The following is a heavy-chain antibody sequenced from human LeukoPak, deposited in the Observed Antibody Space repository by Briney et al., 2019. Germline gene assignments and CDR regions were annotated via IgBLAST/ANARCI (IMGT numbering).Heavy chain of an antibody. CDR2: MNPNSGKT. J-gene: IGHJ6*03. D-gene: IGHD3-10*01. CDR3: ARGLWFGDYYYYYMDV. CDR1: GYTFTIYD. V-gene: IGHV1-8*01. Sequence: ASVTVSFKASGYTFTIYDINWVRQATGQGLEWMGWMNPNSGKTGYAQKFQGRVTMTRNTSISTAYMELSSLRSEDTAVYYCARGLWFGDYYYYYMDVWGKGTTVTISS.